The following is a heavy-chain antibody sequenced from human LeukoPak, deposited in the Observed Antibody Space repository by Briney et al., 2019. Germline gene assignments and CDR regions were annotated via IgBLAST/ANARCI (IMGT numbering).Heavy chain of an antibody. Sequence: GASVKVSCKASGYTFTSYYMHWVRQAPGQGLEWMGIINPSGGSTSYAQKFQGRVTMTRDMSTSTVYMELSSLRSEGTAVYYCARGMGVDLVVNYPKPLDYWGQGTLVTVSS. D-gene: IGHD3-22*01. CDR2: INPSGGST. CDR3: ARGMGVDLVVNYPKPLDY. V-gene: IGHV1-46*01. CDR1: GYTFTSYY. J-gene: IGHJ4*02.